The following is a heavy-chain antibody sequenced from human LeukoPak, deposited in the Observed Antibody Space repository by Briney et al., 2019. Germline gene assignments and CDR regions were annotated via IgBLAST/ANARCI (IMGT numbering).Heavy chain of an antibody. CDR1: GASFRSYY. Sequence: SETLSLTCTVSGASFRSYYWSWIRQPPGKGLEWIAYLFYSGSTDYNPSLESRVTISVDTSKNQFSLKLRSVTAADTAVYYCATVAVIRGVTYFDYWGQGTLVTVSS. J-gene: IGHJ4*02. CDR3: ATVAVIRGVTYFDY. CDR2: LFYSGST. V-gene: IGHV4-59*01. D-gene: IGHD3-10*01.